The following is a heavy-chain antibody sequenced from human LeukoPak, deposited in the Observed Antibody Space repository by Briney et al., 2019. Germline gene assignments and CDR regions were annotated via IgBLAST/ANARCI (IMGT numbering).Heavy chain of an antibody. V-gene: IGHV3-15*01. CDR3: TTGTWIQLWLADF. Sequence: GGSLRLSCAASGFTFSNAWMSWVRQAPGKGLEWVGHIKSKTDGGTTDYAAPVKGRFTISGDDSKNTLYLQMNSLKIEDTAVYYCTTGTWIQLWLADFWGQGTLVTVSS. D-gene: IGHD5-18*01. J-gene: IGHJ4*02. CDR2: IKSKTDGGTT. CDR1: GFTFSNAW.